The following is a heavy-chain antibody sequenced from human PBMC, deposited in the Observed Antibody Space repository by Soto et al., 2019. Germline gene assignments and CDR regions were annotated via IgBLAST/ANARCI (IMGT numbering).Heavy chain of an antibody. J-gene: IGHJ6*02. D-gene: IGHD6-13*01. Sequence: ASVKVSCKASGYTFTGYYMHWVRQAPGQGLEWMGWINPNSGGTNYAQKFQGWVTMTRDTSISTAYMELSRLRSDDTAVYYCARGIAAAAARGMDVWGQGTTVNVSS. CDR1: GYTFTGYY. CDR3: ARGIAAAAARGMDV. CDR2: INPNSGGT. V-gene: IGHV1-2*04.